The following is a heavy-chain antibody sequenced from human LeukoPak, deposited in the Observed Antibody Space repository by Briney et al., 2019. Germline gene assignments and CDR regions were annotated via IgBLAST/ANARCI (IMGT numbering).Heavy chain of an antibody. D-gene: IGHD4-11*01. V-gene: IGHV4-34*01. J-gene: IGHJ4*02. Sequence: KPSETLSLTCAVYGGSFSGYYWSWIRQPPRKGLEWIGEINHSGSTNYNPSLKSRVTISVDTSKNQFSLKLSSVTAADTAVYYCARGGRYRRFDYWGQGTLVTVSS. CDR1: GGSFSGYY. CDR3: ARGGRYRRFDY. CDR2: INHSGST.